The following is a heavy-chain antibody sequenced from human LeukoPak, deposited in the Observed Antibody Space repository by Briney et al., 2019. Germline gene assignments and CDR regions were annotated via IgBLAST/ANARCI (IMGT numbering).Heavy chain of an antibody. CDR2: IYTTGST. CDR3: ARVSASYPPDY. CDR1: GGSISSGSYF. V-gene: IGHV4-61*02. Sequence: SETLSLTCTVSGGSISSGSYFWSWIRQPAGKGLEWIGRIYTTGSTNYNPSLKSRVTISFDTSKNQFSLQLNSVTPEDTAVYYCARVSASYPPDYWGQGTLVTVSS. J-gene: IGHJ4*02. D-gene: IGHD3-10*01.